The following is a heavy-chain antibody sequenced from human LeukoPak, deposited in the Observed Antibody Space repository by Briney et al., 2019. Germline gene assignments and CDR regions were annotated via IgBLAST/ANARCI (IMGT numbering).Heavy chain of an antibody. CDR1: GGSTSSYY. D-gene: IGHD6-13*01. Sequence: SETLSLTCTVSGGSTSSYYWSWIRQPPGKGLESIAYIYYSGSTNYNPSLKSRVTISVDTSKNQFSLKLSSVTAADTAVYYCARSAPVAAAGTEGYFDYWGQGTLVTVSS. V-gene: IGHV4-59*01. CDR2: IYYSGST. J-gene: IGHJ4*02. CDR3: ARSAPVAAAGTEGYFDY.